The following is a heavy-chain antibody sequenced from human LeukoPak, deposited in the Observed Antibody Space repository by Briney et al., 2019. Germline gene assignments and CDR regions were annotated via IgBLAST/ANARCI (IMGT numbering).Heavy chain of an antibody. CDR1: GDSVRSFH. CDR3: ARAPYYYDSSGYYTFLYYGMDV. J-gene: IGHJ6*02. CDR2: MYYSGST. D-gene: IGHD3-22*01. Sequence: SETLSLTCTVSGDSVRSFHWSWIRQPPGKGLEWIGHMYYSGSTNYNPSLKSRVSMSVDTSKNQFSLRLSSVTAADTAVYYCARAPYYYDSSGYYTFLYYGMDVWGQGTTVTVSS. V-gene: IGHV4-59*02.